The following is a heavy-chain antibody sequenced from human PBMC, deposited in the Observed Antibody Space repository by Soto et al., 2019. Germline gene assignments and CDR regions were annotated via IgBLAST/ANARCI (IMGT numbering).Heavy chain of an antibody. CDR2: IIPIFGTA. J-gene: IGHJ6*02. D-gene: IGHD6-6*01. Sequence: QVQLVQSGAEVKKPGSSVKVSCTASGGTFSSYAISWVRQAPGQGLEWMGGIIPIFGTANYAQKFQGRVTITADESTSTAYMELSSLRSEDTAVYYCALYNLTEEYSSSLYYYYYGMDVWGQGTTVTVSS. CDR1: GGTFSSYA. V-gene: IGHV1-69*01. CDR3: ALYNLTEEYSSSLYYYYYGMDV.